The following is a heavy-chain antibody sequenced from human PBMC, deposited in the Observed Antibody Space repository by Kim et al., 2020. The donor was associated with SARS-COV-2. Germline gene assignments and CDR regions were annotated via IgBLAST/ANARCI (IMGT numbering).Heavy chain of an antibody. D-gene: IGHD3-9*01. Sequence: GGSLRLSCAASGFTFSSYSMNWVRQAPGKGLEWVSSISSSSSYIYYADSVKGRFTISRDNAKNSLYLQMNSLRAEDTAVYYCARLAYYDILTGYYIGLEVNDYWGQGTLVTVSS. V-gene: IGHV3-21*01. J-gene: IGHJ4*02. CDR3: ARLAYYDILTGYYIGLEVNDY. CDR2: ISSSSSYI. CDR1: GFTFSSYS.